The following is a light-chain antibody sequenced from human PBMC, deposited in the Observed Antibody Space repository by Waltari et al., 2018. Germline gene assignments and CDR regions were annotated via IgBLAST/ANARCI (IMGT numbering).Light chain of an antibody. Sequence: SSELTQPPSASVSPGQTARITCSGDALSNHLGYWYQQKQGQAPVLVIYKDNERASGCPQRFSVSMSGTTVTLTILPFQAEDESDYYFQSANNRGTALLFVGGTKLTV. CDR1: ALSNHL. J-gene: IGLJ3*02. CDR2: KDN. CDR3: QSANNRGTALL. V-gene: IGLV3-25*03.